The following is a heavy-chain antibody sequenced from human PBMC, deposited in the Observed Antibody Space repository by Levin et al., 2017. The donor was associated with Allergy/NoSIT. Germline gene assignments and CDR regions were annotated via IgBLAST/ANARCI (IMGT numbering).Heavy chain of an antibody. J-gene: IGHJ4*02. Sequence: PSETLSLTCTVSGGSISSSSYYWGWIRQPPGKGLEWIGSIYYSGSTYYNPSLKSRVTISVDTSKNQFSLKLSSVTAADTAVYYCARRGPEIVDYWGQGTLVTVSS. CDR1: GGSISSSSYY. V-gene: IGHV4-39*01. CDR3: ARRGPEIVDY. CDR2: IYYSGST. D-gene: IGHD3-16*01.